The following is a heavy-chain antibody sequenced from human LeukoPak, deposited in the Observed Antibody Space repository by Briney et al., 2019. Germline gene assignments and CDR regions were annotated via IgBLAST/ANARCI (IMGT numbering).Heavy chain of an antibody. CDR1: GGSISSYY. V-gene: IGHV4-59*01. J-gene: IGHJ3*02. CDR3: ARGSSSFDAFDI. Sequence: SETLSLTCTVSGGSISSYYWSWIRQPPGKGLEWIGYIYYSGSTDYNPSLKSRVTISVDTSKNQFSLKLSSVTAADTAVYYCARGSSSFDAFDIWGQGTMVTVSS. D-gene: IGHD6-6*01. CDR2: IYYSGST.